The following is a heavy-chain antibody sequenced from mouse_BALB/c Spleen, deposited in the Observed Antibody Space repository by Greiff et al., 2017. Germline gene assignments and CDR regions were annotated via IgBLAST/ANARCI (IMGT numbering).Heavy chain of an antibody. Sequence: LQHPGSELVRPGASVKLSCKASGYTFTSYWMHWVKQRHGQGLEWIGNIYPGSGSTNYDEKFKSKGTLTVDTSSSTAYMHLSSLTSEDSAVYYCTRAGILGSYDAMDYWGQGTSVTVSS. CDR3: TRAGILGSYDAMDY. D-gene: IGHD2-14*01. CDR2: IYPGSGST. J-gene: IGHJ4*01. CDR1: GYTFTSYW. V-gene: IGHV1S22*01.